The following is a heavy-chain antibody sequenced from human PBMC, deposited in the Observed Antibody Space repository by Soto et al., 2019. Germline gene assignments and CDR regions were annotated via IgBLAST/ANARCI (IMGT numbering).Heavy chain of an antibody. CDR2: IIPLFGTP. V-gene: IGHV1-69*12. J-gene: IGHJ3*02. Sequence: QVQLVQSGAEVKKPGSSVKVSCKASGDTFSSYAIGWVRQAPGQGLEWMGGIIPLFGTPNYAQKFQGRVTITADESTSTAYMELSSLRSEDTAVYYCASVSMMTYTDHDAFDIWGQGTMVTVSS. CDR3: ASVSMMTYTDHDAFDI. D-gene: IGHD2-21*01. CDR1: GDTFSSYA.